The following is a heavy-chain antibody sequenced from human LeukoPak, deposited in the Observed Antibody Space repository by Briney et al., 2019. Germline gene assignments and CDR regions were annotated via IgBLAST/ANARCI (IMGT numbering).Heavy chain of an antibody. CDR1: GFTFGDDA. V-gene: IGHV3-49*04. Sequence: GGSLRLSCTASGFTFGDDAMSWVRQAPGQGMERVGFISSKANGGTTEYAASVKGRFTISRDDSKSIAYLQMNSLKTEDTAVYYCTRASEQWLGRLDYWGQGTLVTVSS. D-gene: IGHD6-19*01. J-gene: IGHJ4*02. CDR2: ISSKANGGTT. CDR3: TRASEQWLGRLDY.